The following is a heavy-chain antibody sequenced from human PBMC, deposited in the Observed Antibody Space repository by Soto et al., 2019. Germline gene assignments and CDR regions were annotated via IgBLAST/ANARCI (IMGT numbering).Heavy chain of an antibody. J-gene: IGHJ5*02. CDR2: IIPLFGTT. D-gene: IGHD6-13*01. Sequence: QVQLVQSGAEVRMPGSSVKVSCKASGGTFSTYPINWVRQAPGQGLEWMGGIIPLFGTTNYAQKFKGRVTITADESTSTAYMELSSLRAEDAAVYYCARGPTQGISWYFWFDPWGQGTLVTVSS. CDR1: GGTFSTYP. CDR3: ARGPTQGISWYFWFDP. V-gene: IGHV1-69*01.